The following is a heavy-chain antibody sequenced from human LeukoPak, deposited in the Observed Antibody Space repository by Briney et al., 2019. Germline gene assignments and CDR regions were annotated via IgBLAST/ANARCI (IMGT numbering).Heavy chain of an antibody. CDR3: ARDRNLYYDILTGFDY. D-gene: IGHD3-9*01. CDR1: GYTFTSYG. CDR2: ISAYNGNT. J-gene: IGHJ4*02. V-gene: IGHV1-18*01. Sequence: ASVKVSCKASGYTFTSYGISWVRQAPGQGLEWMGWISAYNGNTNYAQKLQGRVTMTTDTSTSTAYMGLRSLRSDDTAVYYCARDRNLYYDILTGFDYWGQGTLVTVSS.